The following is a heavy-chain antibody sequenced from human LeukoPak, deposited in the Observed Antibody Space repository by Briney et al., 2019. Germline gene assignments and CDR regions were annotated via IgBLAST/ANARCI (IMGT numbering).Heavy chain of an antibody. Sequence: SETLSLTCTVSGGSISSYYWSWIRQPAGKGLEWIGRIYTSGSTNYNPSLKSRVTISVDTSKNQFSLKLKSVTAADTAVYYCARGGYYGSGNDFRFDPWGQGTLVTVSS. J-gene: IGHJ5*02. V-gene: IGHV4-4*07. CDR2: IYTSGST. D-gene: IGHD3-10*01. CDR1: GGSISSYY. CDR3: ARGGYYGSGNDFRFDP.